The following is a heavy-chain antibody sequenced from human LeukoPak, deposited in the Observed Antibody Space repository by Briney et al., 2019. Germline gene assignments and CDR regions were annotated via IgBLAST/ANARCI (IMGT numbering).Heavy chain of an antibody. Sequence: GGSLRLSCAASGFTVSSNYMSWVRQAPGKGLEWVSGISGSGGGTFYADSVEGRFTISRDNSQNTLYLQINSLRAEDTAVYSCARRALVVATSYWYFDLWGRGTLVTVSS. J-gene: IGHJ2*01. CDR2: ISGSGGGT. D-gene: IGHD2-15*01. CDR3: ARRALVVATSYWYFDL. CDR1: GFTVSSNY. V-gene: IGHV3-23*01.